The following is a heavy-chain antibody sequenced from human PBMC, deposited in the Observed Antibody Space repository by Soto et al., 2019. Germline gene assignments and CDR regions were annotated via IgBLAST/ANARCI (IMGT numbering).Heavy chain of an antibody. CDR2: IDPSDSYT. D-gene: IGHD2-2*02. CDR3: ASSYCSSTSCYTYYYGMDV. CDR1: GYSFTSYW. V-gene: IGHV5-10-1*01. J-gene: IGHJ6*02. Sequence: PGESLKISCKGSGYSFTSYWISWVRQMPGKDLEWMGRIDPSDSYTNYSPSFQGHVTISADKSISTAYLQWSSLKASDTAMYYCASSYCSSTSCYTYYYGMDVWGQGTTVTVSS.